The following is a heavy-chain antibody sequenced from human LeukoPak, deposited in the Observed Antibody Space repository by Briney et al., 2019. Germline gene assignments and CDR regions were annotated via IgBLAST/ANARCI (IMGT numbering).Heavy chain of an antibody. Sequence: KPGRSLRPSCAASGFTFSSAWMSWVRQAPGQGLEWLGRIKTKTDGGTTDYAAPVKGRFTISRDNSKDTPYLQMNSLKSDDTAVYYCANIFGGNSHRSDYWGQGTLVTVSS. D-gene: IGHD4-23*01. CDR2: IKTKTDGGTT. CDR3: ANIFGGNSHRSDY. V-gene: IGHV3-15*01. J-gene: IGHJ4*02. CDR1: GFTFSSAW.